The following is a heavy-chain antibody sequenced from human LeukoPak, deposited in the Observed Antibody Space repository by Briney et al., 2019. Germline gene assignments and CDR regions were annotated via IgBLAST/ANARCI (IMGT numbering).Heavy chain of an antibody. CDR3: ASGGFCGYDSNFHY. CDR1: GFTFSNYW. CDR2: INSDGSST. J-gene: IGHJ4*02. V-gene: IGHV3-74*01. Sequence: GGSLRLSCAASGFTFSNYWMHWVRQGPGKELVWISRINSDGSSTSYADSVKGRFTISRDNPKNTLYLQMNSLRAEDTAVYYCASGGFCGYDSNFHYWGQGTLVTVSS. D-gene: IGHD5-12*01.